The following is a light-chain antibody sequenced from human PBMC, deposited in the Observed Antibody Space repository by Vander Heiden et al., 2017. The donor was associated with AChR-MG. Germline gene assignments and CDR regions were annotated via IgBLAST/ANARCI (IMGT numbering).Light chain of an antibody. CDR2: GAS. CDR3: QQSGNSHPLT. Sequence: EIVLTQPQGTLSLSPGERATLSCRASQSLRTSYLAWYQQKPGQAPRLLICGASSRATGIPDRFSGSGSGTDFTLTISRLEPEDFAVYYCQQSGNSHPLTFGGGTKVEI. CDR1: QSLRTSY. J-gene: IGKJ4*01. V-gene: IGKV3-20*01.